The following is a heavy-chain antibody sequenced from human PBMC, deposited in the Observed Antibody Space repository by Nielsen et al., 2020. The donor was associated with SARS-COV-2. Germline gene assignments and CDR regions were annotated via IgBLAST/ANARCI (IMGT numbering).Heavy chain of an antibody. CDR2: VWHDGTKR. CDR3: ARDRGWKLGIADY. D-gene: IGHD3-10*01. Sequence: GGSLRLSCAASGFTFNDYGMHWVRQAPGKGLEWVAVVWHDGTKRNYASSLEGRFTISRDNSKNTVALQMDSLRVEDTAVYYRARDRGWKLGIADYWGQGTLVTVSS. CDR1: GFTFNDYG. J-gene: IGHJ4*02. V-gene: IGHV3-33*01.